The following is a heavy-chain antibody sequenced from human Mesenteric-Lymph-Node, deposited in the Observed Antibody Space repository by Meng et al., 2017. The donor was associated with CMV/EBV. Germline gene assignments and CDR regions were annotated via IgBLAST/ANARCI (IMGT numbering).Heavy chain of an antibody. CDR1: GFIFRSYW. J-gene: IGHJ4*01. Sequence: LTRAASGFIFRSYWMHWVRQAPGKGLVWVSRINTDGSSTIYADSVKGRFTISRNNAKNTLYLQMNSLRAEDTAVYYCARGAYLYYDASGYKPPHDYWGHGTLVTVSS. D-gene: IGHD3-22*01. V-gene: IGHV3-74*01. CDR3: ARGAYLYYDASGYKPPHDY. CDR2: INTDGSST.